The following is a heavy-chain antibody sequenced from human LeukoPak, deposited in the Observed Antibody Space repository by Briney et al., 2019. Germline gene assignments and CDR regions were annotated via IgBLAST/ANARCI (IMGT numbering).Heavy chain of an antibody. CDR1: GGSFSGYY. V-gene: IGHV4-34*01. CDR3: ARVLQQYYYYYMDV. J-gene: IGHJ6*03. CDR2: INHSGST. D-gene: IGHD3-10*01. Sequence: SETLSLTCAVYGGSFSGYYWSWIRQPPGKGLDWIGEINHSGSTNYNPSLKSRVTISVDTSKNQFSLKLSSVTAADTAVYYCARVLQQYYYYYMDVWGKGTTVTVSS.